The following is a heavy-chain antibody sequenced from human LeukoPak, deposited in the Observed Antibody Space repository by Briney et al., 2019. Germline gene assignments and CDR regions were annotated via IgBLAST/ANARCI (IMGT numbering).Heavy chain of an antibody. CDR3: SRGCELIHPKSNYYMDV. CDR2: ISGSSTFI. D-gene: IGHD3-10*01. Sequence: GGSLRLSCVVSGFTFSTHTMNWVRRAPGKGLEWVSAISGSSTFIYYADSVKGRFTISRDDAKNSLFLQMDSLRAEDTAVYYCSRGCELIHPKSNYYMDVWGKGTMVTVSS. J-gene: IGHJ6*03. V-gene: IGHV3-21*01. CDR1: GFTFSTHT.